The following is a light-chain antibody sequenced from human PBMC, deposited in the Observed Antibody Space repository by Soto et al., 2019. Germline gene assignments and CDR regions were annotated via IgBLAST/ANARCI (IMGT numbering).Light chain of an antibody. Sequence: DIQMTQSPSSLSASVGDRVTITCRASQGISNYLAWYQQKPGTVPKLLIYAASTLQSGVPSRFSGSGSGTAFTLTISRLPPEDVSTYYCQMCGISPFSFGGGTNVELK. CDR1: QGISNY. CDR3: QMCGISPFS. J-gene: IGKJ4*01. CDR2: AAS. V-gene: IGKV1-27*01.